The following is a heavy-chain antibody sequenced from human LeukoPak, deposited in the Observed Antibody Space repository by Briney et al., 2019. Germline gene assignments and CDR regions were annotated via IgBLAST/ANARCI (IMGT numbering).Heavy chain of an antibody. D-gene: IGHD3-10*01. J-gene: IGHJ4*02. Sequence: GGSLRLSCAASGFTFDDYAMHWVRQAPGKGLEWVSLISGDGGSTYYADSVKGRFTISRDNSKNSLYLKMNSLRTEDTALYYCAKELWFGEFSGVFDYWGQGTLVTVSS. CDR1: GFTFDDYA. CDR2: ISGDGGST. CDR3: AKELWFGEFSGVFDY. V-gene: IGHV3-43*02.